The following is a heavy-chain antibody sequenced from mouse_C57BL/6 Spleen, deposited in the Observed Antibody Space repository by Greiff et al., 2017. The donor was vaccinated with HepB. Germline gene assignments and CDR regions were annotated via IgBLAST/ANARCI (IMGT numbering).Heavy chain of an antibody. V-gene: IGHV5-4*03. CDR3: ARGRAQARFAY. J-gene: IGHJ3*01. D-gene: IGHD3-2*02. CDR2: ISDGGSYT. CDR1: GFTFSSYA. Sequence: EVMLVESGGGLVKPGGSLKLSCAASGFTFSSYAMSWVRQTPEKELEWVATISDGGSYTYYPDNVKGRFTISRDNAKNNLYLQMSHLKSEDTAMYYCARGRAQARFAYWGQGTLVTVSA.